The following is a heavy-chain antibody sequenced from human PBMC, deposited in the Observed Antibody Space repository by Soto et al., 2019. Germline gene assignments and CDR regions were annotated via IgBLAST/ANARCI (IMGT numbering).Heavy chain of an antibody. J-gene: IGHJ5*02. Sequence: ASETLSLTCTVSGGSIRSGDYYWSWIRQPPGKGLEWIGYIYYSGSTYYSPSLKSRVTISVDTSKNQFSLKLSSVTAADTAVYYCAREHPDVARLDPWGQGTLVTVIS. CDR2: IYYSGST. CDR3: AREHPDVARLDP. V-gene: IGHV4-30-4*01. CDR1: GGSIRSGDYY.